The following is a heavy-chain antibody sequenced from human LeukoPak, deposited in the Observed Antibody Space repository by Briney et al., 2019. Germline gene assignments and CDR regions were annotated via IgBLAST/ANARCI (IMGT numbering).Heavy chain of an antibody. D-gene: IGHD3-10*01. CDR1: GDTFTSYD. CDR2: MNPNSGNT. J-gene: IGHJ6*03. V-gene: IGHV1-8*01. CDR3: ARGRHGELFRVYYYHMDV. Sequence: EASVKVSCKASGDTFTSYDINWVRQATGQGLEWMGWMNPNSGNTGYAQKFQGRVTMTRNTSISTAYMELSSLRSEDTAVYYCARGRHGELFRVYYYHMDVWGKGTTVTVSS.